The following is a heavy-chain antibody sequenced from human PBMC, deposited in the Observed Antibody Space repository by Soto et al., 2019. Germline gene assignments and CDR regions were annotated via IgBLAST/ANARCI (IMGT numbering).Heavy chain of an antibody. J-gene: IGHJ4*02. CDR1: GDSITSSNW. CDR3: ARDLGTGTDY. Sequence: QVQLQESGPGLVKPSGTLSLTCAVSGDSITSSNWWSWVRQAPGKGLEWIGEIYHSGATTYNPSLKSRATISVDPSNNHLSPEMTSVTAGDTAGYFCARDLGTGTDYWGRGTLVTVAS. V-gene: IGHV4-4*02. CDR2: IYHSGAT.